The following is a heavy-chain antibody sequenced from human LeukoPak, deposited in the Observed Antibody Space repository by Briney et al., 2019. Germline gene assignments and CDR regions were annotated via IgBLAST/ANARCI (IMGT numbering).Heavy chain of an antibody. J-gene: IGHJ4*02. Sequence: PGGSLRLSCAASGFTFSHSWMSWVRQAPGKGLEWVANIKKDGSEKYYVDSVKGRFTISRDNAKNSWYLQMNSLRVEDTAVYYCEGSAGYWGQGTLVTVSS. CDR2: IKKDGSEK. CDR1: GFTFSHSW. CDR3: EGSAGY. D-gene: IGHD6-19*01. V-gene: IGHV3-7*01.